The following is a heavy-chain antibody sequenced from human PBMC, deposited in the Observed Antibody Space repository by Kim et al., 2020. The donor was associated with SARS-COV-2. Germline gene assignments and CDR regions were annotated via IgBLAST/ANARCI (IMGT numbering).Heavy chain of an antibody. D-gene: IGHD4-17*01. CDR3: AARTGTWDSLPFAFDL. J-gene: IGHJ3*01. CDR1: RFAVSDSY. V-gene: IGHV3-53*01. CDR2: IYVAGNT. Sequence: GGSLRLSCAATRFAVSDSYMSWVRQTPGKGLEWVSSIYVAGNTNYTGSVKGRFTISRDNSHNTLYLQMSGLGGEDTAVYFCAARTGTWDSLPFAFDLWGQGTMVTVSS.